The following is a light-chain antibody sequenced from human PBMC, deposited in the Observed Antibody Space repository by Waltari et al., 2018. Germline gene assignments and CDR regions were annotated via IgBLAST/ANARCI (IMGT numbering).Light chain of an antibody. CDR3: ALYMGSGIWV. CDR2: KAN. Sequence: QTVVTQDPSLSVSPGGTVTLTCALSSGSLSTTYSAPWYQQTPGQAPRTLVYKANARSSGVPDRFSGSILGNTAALTITGAQADDESDYYCALYMGSGIWVFGGGTRLTVL. V-gene: IGLV8-61*01. CDR1: SGSLSTTYS. J-gene: IGLJ3*02.